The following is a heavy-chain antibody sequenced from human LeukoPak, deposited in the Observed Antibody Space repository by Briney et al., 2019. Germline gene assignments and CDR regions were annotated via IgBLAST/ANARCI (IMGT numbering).Heavy chain of an antibody. CDR2: IYTGGST. CDR1: GGSISSGNYY. CDR3: ARDSLYNSWSGYYHTTYYFDY. V-gene: IGHV4-61*02. D-gene: IGHD3-3*01. J-gene: IGHJ4*02. Sequence: SQTLSLTCTVSGGSISSGNYYWSWIRQPAWKGLEWIGPIYTGGSTNYNPSLKSRVTISVDTSKNQFSLNLSSMTAADTAVYYCARDSLYNSWSGYYHTTYYFDYWGQGTLVTVSS.